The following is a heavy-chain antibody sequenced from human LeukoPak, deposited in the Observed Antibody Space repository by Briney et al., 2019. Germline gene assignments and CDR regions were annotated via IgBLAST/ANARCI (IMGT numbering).Heavy chain of an antibody. CDR2: IIPILGTA. CDR3: ARDMRYYYDSSGYPRQHFDY. CDR1: GGTFSSYD. Sequence: SVKVTCKASGGTFSSYDISWVRQAPGRGLEWMGRIIPILGTANYAQKFQGSVTITADKSTSTAYMELSSLRSEDAAVYYCARDMRYYYDSSGYPRQHFDYWGQGTLVTVSS. V-gene: IGHV1-69*04. J-gene: IGHJ4*02. D-gene: IGHD3-22*01.